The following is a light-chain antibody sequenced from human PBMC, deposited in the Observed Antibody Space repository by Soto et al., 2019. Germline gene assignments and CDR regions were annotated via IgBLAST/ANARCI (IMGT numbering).Light chain of an antibody. CDR1: QSVSYN. Sequence: EVGMKQSASTRSVSPGERATLSCRASQSVSYNLAWYQHKPGQAPRLLIYGPSTRATGIPARFSGSGSGTEFTLTISSLQSEDFALYYCQQYNNWTRTFGQGTKVHIK. CDR2: GPS. V-gene: IGKV3-15*01. CDR3: QQYNNWTRT. J-gene: IGKJ1*01.